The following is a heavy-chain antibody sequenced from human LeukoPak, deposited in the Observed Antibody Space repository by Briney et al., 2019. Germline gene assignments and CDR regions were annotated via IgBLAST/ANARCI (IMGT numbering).Heavy chain of an antibody. CDR1: GFTFDDYA. V-gene: IGHV3-9*01. D-gene: IGHD3-9*01. Sequence: GGSLRLSCAASGFTFDDYAMHWVRHAPGKGLEWVSGISWNSGSIGYADSVKGRFTISRDNAKNSLYLQMNSLRAEDTALYYCAKVPYYDILTVPYYFDYWGQGTLVTVSS. CDR2: ISWNSGSI. J-gene: IGHJ4*02. CDR3: AKVPYYDILTVPYYFDY.